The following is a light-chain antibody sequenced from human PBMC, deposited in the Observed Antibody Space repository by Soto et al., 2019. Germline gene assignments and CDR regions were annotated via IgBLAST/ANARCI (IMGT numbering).Light chain of an antibody. Sequence: QSALTQPASVSGSPGQSITISCTGTSSDVGGYNYVSWYQQHPGKAPKLMIDEVSNRPSGVSNRFSGSKSGNTSSLTIAGLPAEDEADYYCSSYRRSTIVLFGGGTKLTVL. CDR2: EVS. CDR3: SSYRRSTIVL. J-gene: IGLJ2*01. CDR1: SSDVGGYNY. V-gene: IGLV2-14*01.